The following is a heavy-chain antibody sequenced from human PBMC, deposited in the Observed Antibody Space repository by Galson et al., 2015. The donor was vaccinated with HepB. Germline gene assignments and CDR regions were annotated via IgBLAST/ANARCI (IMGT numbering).Heavy chain of an antibody. V-gene: IGHV3-23*01. CDR1: GFNFANYV. CDR2: ISGSGGST. Sequence: SLRLSCAASGFNFANYVMNWVRQAPGKGLEWVSSISGSGGSTYYRGSFKGRFAISRDNSKNTVYLQMKSLRADDTAVYYCAKCSGSNWFVPHHFDSWGQGTRVTVSS. D-gene: IGHD6-13*01. CDR3: AKCSGSNWFVPHHFDS. J-gene: IGHJ4*02.